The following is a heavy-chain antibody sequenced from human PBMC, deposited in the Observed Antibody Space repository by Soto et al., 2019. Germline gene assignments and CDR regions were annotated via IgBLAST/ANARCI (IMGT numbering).Heavy chain of an antibody. J-gene: IGHJ5*02. Sequence: EVQLLESGGGLVQPGGSVRLSCAASGFTFRDYAMTWVRQAPGKGLEWVSSIHGEGAGTYYADSVQGRFTVSRDDSKETLDLQMSSLRVDDTAVYYCAKDGVARNGVWDWFDPWGQGTLVTVAS. CDR2: IHGEGAGT. V-gene: IGHV3-23*01. CDR1: GFTFRDYA. CDR3: AKDGVARNGVWDWFDP. D-gene: IGHD6-19*01.